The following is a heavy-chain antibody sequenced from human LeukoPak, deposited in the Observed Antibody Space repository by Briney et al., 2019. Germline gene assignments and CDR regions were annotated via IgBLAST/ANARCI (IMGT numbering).Heavy chain of an antibody. D-gene: IGHD3-10*01. Sequence: GGSLRLSCAASGFTFSSYAMSWVRQAPGKGLEWVGRILSKGSGGTTEYAAPVQGRFTISSDDSKDTVYLEMNSLKTEDTAVYYCSWIRRALGFYFMDVWGKGTTVTISS. CDR2: ILSKGSGGTT. J-gene: IGHJ6*03. V-gene: IGHV3-15*01. CDR1: GFTFSSYA. CDR3: SWIRRALGFYFMDV.